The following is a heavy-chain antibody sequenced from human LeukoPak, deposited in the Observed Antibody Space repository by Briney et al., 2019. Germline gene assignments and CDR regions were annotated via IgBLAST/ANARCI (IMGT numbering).Heavy chain of an antibody. V-gene: IGHV1-46*03. CDR1: GYTFTSYY. CDR2: INPSGGST. Sequence: ASVKVSCKASGYTFTSYYMHWVRQAPGQGLEWMGIINPSGGSTSYAQKLQGRVTMTRDTSTSTVYMELSSLRSEDTAVYYCARGPVAGSYYYYYMDVWGKGTTVTVSS. D-gene: IGHD6-13*01. CDR3: ARGPVAGSYYYYYMDV. J-gene: IGHJ6*03.